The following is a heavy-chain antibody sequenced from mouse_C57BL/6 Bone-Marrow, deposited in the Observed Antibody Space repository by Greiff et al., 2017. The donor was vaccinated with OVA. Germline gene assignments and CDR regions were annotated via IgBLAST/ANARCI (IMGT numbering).Heavy chain of an antibody. D-gene: IGHD1-1*01. CDR1: GYTFTSYW. J-gene: IGHJ2*01. V-gene: IGHV1-61*01. Sequence: QVQLQQSGAELVRPGSSVKLSCKASGYTFTSYWMDWVKQRPGQGLEWIGNIYPSDSETHYNQKFKDKATLTVDKSSSTAYMQLSSLTSEDSAVYYGARGITTVVATEEFDYWGQGTTLTVSS. CDR3: ARGITTVVATEEFDY. CDR2: IYPSDSET.